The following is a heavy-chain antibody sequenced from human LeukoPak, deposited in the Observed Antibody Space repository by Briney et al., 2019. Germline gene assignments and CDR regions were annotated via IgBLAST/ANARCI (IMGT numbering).Heavy chain of an antibody. CDR1: GGSFSGYY. J-gene: IGHJ4*02. CDR3: ARGPRPTYYYGSGSYRGSYYFDY. CDR2: INHSGST. V-gene: IGHV4-34*01. D-gene: IGHD3-10*01. Sequence: SETLSLTCAVYGGSFSGYYWSCIRQPPGKGLEWIGEINHSGSTNYNPSLKSRVTISVDTSKNQFSLKLSSVTAADTAVYYCARGPRPTYYYGSGSYRGSYYFDYWGQGTLVTVSS.